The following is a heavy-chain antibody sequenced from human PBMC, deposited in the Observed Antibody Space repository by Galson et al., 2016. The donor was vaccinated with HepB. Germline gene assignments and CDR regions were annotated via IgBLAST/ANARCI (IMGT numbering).Heavy chain of an antibody. CDR1: GGTFSNYA. V-gene: IGHV1-69*10. CDR3: ASSPLGKGTGDYYYYYGMDV. Sequence: SVKVSCKASGGTFSNYAINWVRQAPGQGLEWMGGIIPMVGIANYAQKFQGRVTITADKSTSTAYMELSSLRSEDRAEYYCASSPLGKGTGDYYYYYGMDVWGQGTTVTVSS. D-gene: IGHD7-27*01. CDR2: IIPMVGIA. J-gene: IGHJ6*02.